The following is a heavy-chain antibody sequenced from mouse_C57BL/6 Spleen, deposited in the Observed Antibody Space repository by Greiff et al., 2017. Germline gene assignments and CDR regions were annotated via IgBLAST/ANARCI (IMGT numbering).Heavy chain of an antibody. J-gene: IGHJ4*01. Sequence: VQVVESGPGLVAPSPSLSITCTVSGFSLTSYAISWVRRPPGKGLEWLGVISTGGGTNYNSALKSRLSISKDNSKSQVFLKMNSLQTDDTARYYCARAYSNYNAMDYWGQGTSVTVSS. V-gene: IGHV2-9-1*01. CDR1: GFSLTSYA. D-gene: IGHD2-5*01. CDR2: ISTGGGT. CDR3: ARAYSNYNAMDY.